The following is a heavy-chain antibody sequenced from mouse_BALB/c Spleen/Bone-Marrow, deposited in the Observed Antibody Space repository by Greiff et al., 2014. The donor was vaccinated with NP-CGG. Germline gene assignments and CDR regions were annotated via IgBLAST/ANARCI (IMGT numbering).Heavy chain of an antibody. CDR1: GFTFSDYY. CDR2: VSNGGNYT. D-gene: IGHD2-10*02. J-gene: IGHJ4*01. Sequence: EVKLMESGGGLVKPGGSLKLSCAASGFTFSDYYMCWIRQTPEKRLEWVATVSNGGNYTNYPDNVKGRFTISRDNAKNNLYLQMSRLKSEDTAMYYCVRSRERYGAMDYWGQGTSVTVSS. CDR3: VRSRERYGAMDY. V-gene: IGHV5-4*02.